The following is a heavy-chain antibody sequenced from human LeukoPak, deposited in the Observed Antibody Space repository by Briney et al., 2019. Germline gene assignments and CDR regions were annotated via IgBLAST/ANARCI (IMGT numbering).Heavy chain of an antibody. CDR3: ARAANPDLVHYFDS. V-gene: IGHV3-30-3*01. Sequence: GGSLRLSCAASGFTFTTYAMHWVRQAPGKGLEWVAVLSYDGNTKYYADSVKGRFTISRDISKNTLYLQMNSLGAEDTAVYSCARAANPDLVHYFDSWGQGTLVTVSS. J-gene: IGHJ4*02. CDR1: GFTFTTYA. D-gene: IGHD2-8*02. CDR2: LSYDGNTK.